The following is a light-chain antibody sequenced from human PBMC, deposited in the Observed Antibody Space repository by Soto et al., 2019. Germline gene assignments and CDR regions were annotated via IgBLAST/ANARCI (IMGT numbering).Light chain of an antibody. CDR3: SSYTTSSTFV. V-gene: IGLV2-14*01. CDR2: EVN. CDR1: SSDVGGYNF. J-gene: IGLJ1*01. Sequence: QSALTQPASVSGSPGQSITISCTGTSSDVGGYNFVSWYRQDPGKAPKLLIYEVNNRPSGTSNRFSGSKSGILASLTISGLQAEDEADYYCSSYTTSSTFVFGSGTKLTVL.